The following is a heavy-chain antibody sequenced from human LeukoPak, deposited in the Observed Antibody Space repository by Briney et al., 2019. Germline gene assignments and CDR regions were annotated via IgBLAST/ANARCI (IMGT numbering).Heavy chain of an antibody. D-gene: IGHD3-16*01. V-gene: IGHV3-7*03. J-gene: IGHJ4*02. CDR3: ARGPRGGLTYLDY. CDR1: GFTFSNFW. CDR2: IKQDETEK. Sequence: PGESLRLSCTASGFTFSNFWMGWVRQAPGKGLEWVANIKQDETEKFYLGSVKGRFTISRDNAKNTLYLQMNSLRAEDTAVYYCARGPRGGLTYLDYWGQGTLVTVSS.